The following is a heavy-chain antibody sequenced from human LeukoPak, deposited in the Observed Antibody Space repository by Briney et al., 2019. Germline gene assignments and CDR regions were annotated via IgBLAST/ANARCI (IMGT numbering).Heavy chain of an antibody. J-gene: IGHJ4*02. V-gene: IGHV3-33*01. CDR3: AREDSSVWNANY. CDR2: IWYDGSKR. Sequence: EWSLRLSCVASGFTFSGHGMHWVRRAPGKGLEWVALIWYDGSKRYYADSVKGRFTISRDDSKNTLYLQMNNLGAEDTAVYYCAREDSSVWNANYWGLGTLVTVSS. D-gene: IGHD6-19*01. CDR1: GFTFSGHG.